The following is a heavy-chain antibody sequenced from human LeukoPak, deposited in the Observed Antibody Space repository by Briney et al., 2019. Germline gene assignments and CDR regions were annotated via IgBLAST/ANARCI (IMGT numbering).Heavy chain of an antibody. CDR2: INPSGGST. D-gene: IGHD3-22*01. CDR3: ASYYDSSGYPTWAGYVDY. CDR1: GYTFTSYY. Sequence: GASVKVSCKASGYTFTSYYMHWVRQAPGQGLEWMGIINPSGGSTSYAQKFQGRVTMTRDTSTSTVYMELSSLRSEDTAVYYCASYYDSSGYPTWAGYVDYWGQGTLVTVSS. J-gene: IGHJ4*02. V-gene: IGHV1-46*01.